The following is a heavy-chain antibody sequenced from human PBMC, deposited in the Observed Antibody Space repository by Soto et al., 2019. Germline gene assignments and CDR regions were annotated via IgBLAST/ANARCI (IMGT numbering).Heavy chain of an antibody. D-gene: IGHD3-3*01. Sequence: SETLSLTCTVSGGSISSYYWSWIRQPPGKGLEWIGYIYYSGSTNYNPSLKSRVTISVDTSKNQFSLKLSSVTAADTAGYYCARNNYDFWGGYIAYYFDYWGQGTLVTVSS. J-gene: IGHJ4*02. CDR2: IYYSGST. CDR3: ARNNYDFWGGYIAYYFDY. CDR1: GGSISSYY. V-gene: IGHV4-59*01.